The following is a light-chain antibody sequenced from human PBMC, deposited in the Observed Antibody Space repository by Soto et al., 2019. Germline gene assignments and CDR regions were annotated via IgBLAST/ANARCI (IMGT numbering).Light chain of an antibody. CDR2: DAS. V-gene: IGKV1-5*01. J-gene: IGKJ2*01. CDR3: QQSYSIPYT. Sequence: DIQMTQSPSTLSASVGDRVTITCRASQSISSSLAWYQQRPGKAPKLLIYDASSLESGVPSRFSGSGSGTEFTLTISSLQPEDFATYYCQQSYSIPYTFGQGTKIEIK. CDR1: QSISSS.